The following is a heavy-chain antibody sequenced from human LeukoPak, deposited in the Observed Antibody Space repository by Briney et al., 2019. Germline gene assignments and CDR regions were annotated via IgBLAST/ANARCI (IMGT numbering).Heavy chain of an antibody. Sequence: GGSLRLSCAASGFSFRSYAMSWVRQAPGKGLEWVSSISGSGDSTYYADSVKGRFTISRDNSKNTLYLQMNSLRVADTAMYYCAGILRGAFDIWGQGTMVTVSS. J-gene: IGHJ3*02. D-gene: IGHD3-10*01. V-gene: IGHV3-23*01. CDR3: AGILRGAFDI. CDR1: GFSFRSYA. CDR2: ISGSGDST.